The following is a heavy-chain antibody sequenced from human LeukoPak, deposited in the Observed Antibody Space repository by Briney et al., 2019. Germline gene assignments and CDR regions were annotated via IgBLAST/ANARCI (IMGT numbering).Heavy chain of an antibody. J-gene: IGHJ4*02. Sequence: VPLGGSLRLSCAASGFTFSNEWMSWVRQAPGKGLEGVAVISYDGSNKYYADSVKGRFTISRDNSKNTLYLQMNSLRAEDTAVYYCAKDVAVAAPVYYFDYWGQGTLVTVSS. D-gene: IGHD6-19*01. CDR3: AKDVAVAAPVYYFDY. V-gene: IGHV3-30*18. CDR1: GFTFSNEW. CDR2: ISYDGSNK.